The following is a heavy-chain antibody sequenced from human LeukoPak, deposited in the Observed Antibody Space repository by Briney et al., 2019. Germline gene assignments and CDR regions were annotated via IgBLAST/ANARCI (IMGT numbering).Heavy chain of an antibody. CDR3: ARITYYYDSSGYFYDY. CDR2: IIPIFGTA. V-gene: IGHV1-69*01. D-gene: IGHD3-22*01. CDR1: GGTFISYA. Sequence: ASVKVSCKASGGTFISYAISWVRQAPGQGLEWMGGIIPIFGTANYAQKFQGRVTITADESTSTAYMELSSLRSEDTAVYYCARITYYYDSSGYFYDYWGQGTLVTVSS. J-gene: IGHJ4*02.